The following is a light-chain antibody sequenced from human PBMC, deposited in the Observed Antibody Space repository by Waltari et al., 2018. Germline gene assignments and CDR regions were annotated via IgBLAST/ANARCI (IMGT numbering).Light chain of an antibody. CDR1: QDISDY. J-gene: IGKJ1*01. CDR2: EAS. CDR3: QQYDNLLFYVM. V-gene: IGKV1-33*01. Sequence: DIQMTQSPSSLSASVGDRVTITCQASQDISDYLNWYQQKPGKAPKLLIYEASNLETGVPSRFSGSGSGTDFTFTISSLQPEDIATYYCQQYDNLLFYVMFGQGTKVEIK.